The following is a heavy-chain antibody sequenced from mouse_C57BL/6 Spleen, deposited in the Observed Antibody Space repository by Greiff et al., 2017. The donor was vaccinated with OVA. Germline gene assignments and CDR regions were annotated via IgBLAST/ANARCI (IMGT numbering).Heavy chain of an antibody. CDR2: IDPSDSYT. CDR1: GYTFTSYW. CDR3: ARSASRYFDV. V-gene: IGHV1-69*01. D-gene: IGHD6-1*01. J-gene: IGHJ1*03. Sequence: QVQLQQPGAELVMPGASVKLSCKASGYTFTSYWMHWVKQRPGQGLEWIGEIDPSDSYTNYNQKFKGKSTLTVDKSSSTAYMQLSSLTSEDSAVYYCARSASRYFDVWGTGTTVTVS.